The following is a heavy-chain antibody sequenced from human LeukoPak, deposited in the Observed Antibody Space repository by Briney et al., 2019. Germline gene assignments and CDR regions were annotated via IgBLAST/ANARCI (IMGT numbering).Heavy chain of an antibody. V-gene: IGHV3-30-3*01. J-gene: IGHJ4*02. CDR1: GFTFSSYA. Sequence: AGSLRLSCAASGFTFSSYAMHWVRQAPGKGLEWVAVISYDGSNKYYADSVKGRFTISRDNSKNTLYLQMNSLRAEDTAVYYCADLGYSYGYEDYWGQGTLVTVSS. CDR2: ISYDGSNK. D-gene: IGHD5-18*01. CDR3: ADLGYSYGYEDY.